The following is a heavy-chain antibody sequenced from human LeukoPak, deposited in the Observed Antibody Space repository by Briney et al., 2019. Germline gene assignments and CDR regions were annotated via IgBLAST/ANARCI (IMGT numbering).Heavy chain of an antibody. J-gene: IGHJ3*02. Sequence: PGGSLRLSCAASGFTFNNYAMSWVRQAPGKGLEWVSVISGSGGSTSYAQSVKGRFTISRDNSENTLYLQMNSLGAEDTAVFYCAKLMGPRLTPNHGAFDIWGQGTMVTVSS. CDR2: ISGSGGST. CDR1: GFTFNNYA. CDR3: AKLMGPRLTPNHGAFDI. D-gene: IGHD1-14*01. V-gene: IGHV3-23*01.